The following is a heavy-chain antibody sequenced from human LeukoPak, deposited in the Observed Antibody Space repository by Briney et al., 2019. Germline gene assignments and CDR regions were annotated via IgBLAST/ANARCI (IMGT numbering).Heavy chain of an antibody. D-gene: IGHD2-2*01. J-gene: IGHJ5*02. CDR3: ARERGSSTSPLHSNNWFDP. CDR2: IYYSGST. Sequence: SETLSLTCTVSGGSISSSTYYWGWIRQPPGKGLEWIGSIYYSGSTYYNPSLKSRVTISVDTSKNQFSLKLSSVTAADTAVYYCARERGSSTSPLHSNNWFDPWGQGTLVTVSS. CDR1: GGSISSSTYY. V-gene: IGHV4-39*07.